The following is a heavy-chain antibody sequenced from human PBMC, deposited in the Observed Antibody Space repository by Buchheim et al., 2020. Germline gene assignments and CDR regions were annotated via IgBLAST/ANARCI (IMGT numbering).Heavy chain of an antibody. D-gene: IGHD3/OR15-3a*01. CDR2: VHYGGNT. CDR1: GGSVTSGGYY. CDR3: ARVKGSVRVDH. V-gene: IGHV4-39*01. Sequence: QLHLQESGPGLVKPSETASLTCTVSGGSVTSGGYYWGWIRQPPGKGLEWIGSVHYGGNTYYNPSLESRAVLSVGTAKNQISLKLSSVTAADTGVYYCARVKGSVRVDHWGQGTL. J-gene: IGHJ4*02.